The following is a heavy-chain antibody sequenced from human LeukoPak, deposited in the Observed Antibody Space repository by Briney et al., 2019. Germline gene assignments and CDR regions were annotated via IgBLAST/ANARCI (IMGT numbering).Heavy chain of an antibody. CDR3: ARDTSLGYCSSTSCYTGIQ. J-gene: IGHJ4*02. V-gene: IGHV4-31*03. D-gene: IGHD2-2*02. Sequence: PSETLSLTCTVSGVSISSGGYYWRWIRQHPGKGLGWIGYIYYSGSTYYNPSLKSRVTISVDTSKNQFSLKLSSVTAADTAVYYCARDTSLGYCSSTSCYTGIQWGQGTLVTVSS. CDR1: GVSISSGGYY. CDR2: IYYSGST.